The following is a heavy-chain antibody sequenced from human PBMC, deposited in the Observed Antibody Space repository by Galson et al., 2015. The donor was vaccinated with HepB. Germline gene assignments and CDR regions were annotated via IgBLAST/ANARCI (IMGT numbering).Heavy chain of an antibody. D-gene: IGHD4-17*01. V-gene: IGHV3-48*02. CDR3: ARNPASYGDYSIDV. Sequence: SLRLSCAASGFSFSSHSMSWVRQAPGKGLEWVSYISAGSTTRYYAASVKGRFTISRDNSRNSVSLHMSSLRDEDTAVYYCARNPASYGDYSIDVWGQGTTVTVSS. J-gene: IGHJ6*02. CDR1: GFSFSSHS. CDR2: ISAGSTTR.